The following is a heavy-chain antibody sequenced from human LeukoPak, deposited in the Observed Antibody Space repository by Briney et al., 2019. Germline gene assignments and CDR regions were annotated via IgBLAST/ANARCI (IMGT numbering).Heavy chain of an antibody. J-gene: IGHJ4*02. CDR1: GFTFSSYA. D-gene: IGHD2-21*02. CDR2: ISYDGSNK. V-gene: IGHV3-30*01. CDR3: ARDLHIVVVTAMGY. Sequence: GGSLRLSCAASGFTFSSYAMHWVRQAPGKGLEWVAVISYDGSNKYYADSVKGRFTISRDNSKNTLYLQMNSLGAEDTAVYYCARDLHIVVVTAMGYWGQGTLVTVSS.